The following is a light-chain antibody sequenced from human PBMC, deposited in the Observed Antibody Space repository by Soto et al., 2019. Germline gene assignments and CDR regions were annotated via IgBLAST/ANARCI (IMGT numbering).Light chain of an antibody. CDR1: SSDFGGYNY. J-gene: IGLJ1*01. CDR3: SSYTSSSPPYV. Sequence: QSVLTQPASVSGSPGQSITISCTGTSSDFGGYNYVSWYQQHPGKAPNLMIYDVSNRPSGVSNRFSGSKPGNTASLTISGLQAEDEADYYCSSYTSSSPPYVFGTGTKVTVL. CDR2: DVS. V-gene: IGLV2-14*01.